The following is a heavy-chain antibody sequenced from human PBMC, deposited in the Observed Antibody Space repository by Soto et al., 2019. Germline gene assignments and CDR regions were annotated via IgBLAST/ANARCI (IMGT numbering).Heavy chain of an antibody. Sequence: EVQLVESGGGLVQPGGSLRLSCAASGFTVSSNYMSWVRQAPGKGLEWVSVIYSGGSTYYADSVKGRFTISRHNSKNTLYLQMNSLRAEDTDVYYCAREDIWDAFDIWGQGTMVTVSS. D-gene: IGHD2-15*01. CDR2: IYSGGST. V-gene: IGHV3-53*04. CDR3: AREDIWDAFDI. CDR1: GFTVSSNY. J-gene: IGHJ3*02.